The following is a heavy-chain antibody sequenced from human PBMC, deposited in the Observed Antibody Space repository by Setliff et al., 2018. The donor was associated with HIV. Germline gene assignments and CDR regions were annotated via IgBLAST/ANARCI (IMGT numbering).Heavy chain of an antibody. Sequence: ASVKVSCKASGYTFTTYGISWVRQAPGHGLEWMGWISPNFGHTNYAQNLLGRVTMTIDTSTSRAYMELRSLRSDDTAVYFCARLGSGWSDSYYYAMDIWGQGTTVTVSS. J-gene: IGHJ6*02. CDR3: ARLGSGWSDSYYYAMDI. D-gene: IGHD6-19*01. CDR2: ISPNFGHT. V-gene: IGHV1-18*01. CDR1: GYTFTTYG.